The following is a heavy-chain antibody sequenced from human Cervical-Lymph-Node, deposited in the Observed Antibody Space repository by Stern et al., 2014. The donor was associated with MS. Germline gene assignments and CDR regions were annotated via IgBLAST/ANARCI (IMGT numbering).Heavy chain of an antibody. CDR2: IKTDGSEK. CDR3: ARAVRELGT. V-gene: IGHV3-7*01. J-gene: IGHJ5*02. Sequence: EVQLEESGGGVVQPGRSLRLSCAASGFTVSSYGMHWVRQAPGKGLEWVASIKTDGSEKSYVASVKGRFTISRDNAKNSLYLQMNSLRAEDTAVYYCARAVRELGTWGQGTLVTVSS. D-gene: IGHD1-7*01. CDR1: GFTVSSYG.